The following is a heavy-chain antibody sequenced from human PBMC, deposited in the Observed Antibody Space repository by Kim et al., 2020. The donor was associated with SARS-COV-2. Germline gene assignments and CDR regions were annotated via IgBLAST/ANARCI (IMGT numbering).Heavy chain of an antibody. V-gene: IGHV4-61*02. D-gene: IGHD6-6*01. CDR1: GGSISSGSYY. J-gene: IGHJ3*02. Sequence: SETLSLTCTVSGGSISSGSYYWSWIRQPAGKGLEWIGRIYTSGSTNYNPSLKSRVTISVDTSKNQFSLKLSSVTAADTAVYYCAREGEYSRKRNFFDIWGQGTMVTVSS. CDR2: IYTSGST. CDR3: AREGEYSRKRNFFDI.